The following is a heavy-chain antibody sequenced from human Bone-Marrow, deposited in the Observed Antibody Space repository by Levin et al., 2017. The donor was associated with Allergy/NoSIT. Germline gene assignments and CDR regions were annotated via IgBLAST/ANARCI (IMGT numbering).Heavy chain of an antibody. J-gene: IGHJ4*02. CDR1: GFTFSTYA. D-gene: IGHD6-6*01. CDR2: ISTGDGGT. V-gene: IGHV3-23*01. Sequence: GGSLRLSCAASGFTFSTYAMSWVRQAPGKGLEWVSAISTGDGGTYYADSVKGRFTISRDNSKNTLYLQMNSLRAEDTAIYYCASSTEYSSSCSTIEVYYVDYWGQGTLVTVSS. CDR3: ASSTEYSSSCSTIEVYYVDY.